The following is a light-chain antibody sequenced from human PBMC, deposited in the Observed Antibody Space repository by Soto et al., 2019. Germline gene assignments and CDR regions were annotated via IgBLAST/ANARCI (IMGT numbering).Light chain of an antibody. Sequence: EIVLTQSPGTLSLSPGERATLPCRASQSVSSNFLAWYQQKPGQAPRLLIYGASSRATGIPDRFSGSGSGTDFTLTISRLEPEDFAVYYWQQYGISPRTFGQGTKVEIK. CDR1: QSVSSNF. V-gene: IGKV3-20*01. J-gene: IGKJ1*01. CDR2: GAS. CDR3: QQYGISPRT.